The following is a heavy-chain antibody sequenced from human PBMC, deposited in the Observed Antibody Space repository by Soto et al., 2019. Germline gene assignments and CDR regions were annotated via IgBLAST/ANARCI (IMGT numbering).Heavy chain of an antibody. V-gene: IGHV4-30-4*01. D-gene: IGHD6-13*01. CDR2: IYYSGSI. CDR3: DRLPAPAGGSSETRLVDY. J-gene: IGHJ4*02. Sequence: SETLSLTCTVSGASINSADYYWSWIRQSPGKGLEWIAYIYYSGSIYYNPSLRSRVTMSVDMSKNQFSLKLTSVTAADTAVYFCDRLPAPAGGSSETRLVDYWGQG. CDR1: GASINSADYY.